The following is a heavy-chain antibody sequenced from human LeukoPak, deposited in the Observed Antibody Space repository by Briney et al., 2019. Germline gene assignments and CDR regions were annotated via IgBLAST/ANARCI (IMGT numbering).Heavy chain of an antibody. J-gene: IGHJ4*02. CDR3: ARGMSDDIAGYFDY. V-gene: IGHV3-48*03. D-gene: IGHD2-15*01. CDR1: GLTFSSYD. Sequence: GGSLRLSCAASGLTFSSYDMKCVSDARGKGLEWGSYISSSGSPIYYADSVRGGFTISRDNAKNSLYLQMNSVRAEDTAVYYCARGMSDDIAGYFDYWGQGTLVTVSS. CDR2: ISSSGSPI.